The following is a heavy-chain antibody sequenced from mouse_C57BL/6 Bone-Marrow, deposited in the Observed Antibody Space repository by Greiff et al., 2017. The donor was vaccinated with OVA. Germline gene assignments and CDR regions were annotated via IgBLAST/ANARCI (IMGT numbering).Heavy chain of an antibody. J-gene: IGHJ4*01. CDR1: GYTFTSYW. D-gene: IGHD1-1*01. CDR3: TRVITTAVGGYYAMDY. V-gene: IGHV1-5*01. CDR2: IYPGNSDT. Sequence: VQLKESGPVLARPGASVKMSCKTSGYTFTSYWMHWVKQRPGQGLEWIGAIYPGNSDTSYNQKFKGKAKLTAVTSASTAYMELSSLTNEDSAVYYCTRVITTAVGGYYAMDYWGQGTSVTVSS.